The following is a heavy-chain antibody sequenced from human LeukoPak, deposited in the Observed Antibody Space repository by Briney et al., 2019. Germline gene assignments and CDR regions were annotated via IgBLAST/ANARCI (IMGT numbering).Heavy chain of an antibody. CDR2: IIPIFGTA. Sequence: SVKVSCKASGGTFSSYAISWVRQAPGQGLEWMGGIIPIFGTANYAQKFQGRVTITTDESTSTACMELSSLRSEDTAVYYCASITGTTRLNWFDPWGQGTLVSVSS. D-gene: IGHD1-7*01. CDR3: ASITGTTRLNWFDP. J-gene: IGHJ5*02. V-gene: IGHV1-69*05. CDR1: GGTFSSYA.